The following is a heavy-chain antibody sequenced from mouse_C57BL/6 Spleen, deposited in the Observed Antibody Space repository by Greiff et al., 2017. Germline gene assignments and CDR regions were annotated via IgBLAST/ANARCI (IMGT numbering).Heavy chain of an antibody. CDR2: IYPGSGST. Sequence: VQLQQSGAELVKPGASVTMSCKASGYTFTSYWITWVKQRPGQGLEWIGDIYPGSGSTNYNEKFKSTATLTVDTSSSTAYLQLSSLTSEDSAVYYCARNPRAMDYWGQGTSVTVSS. CDR3: ARNPRAMDY. CDR1: GYTFTSYW. V-gene: IGHV1-55*01. J-gene: IGHJ4*01.